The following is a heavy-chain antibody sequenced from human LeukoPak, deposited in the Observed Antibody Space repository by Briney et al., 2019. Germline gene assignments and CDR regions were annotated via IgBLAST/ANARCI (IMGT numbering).Heavy chain of an antibody. J-gene: IGHJ6*03. V-gene: IGHV4-4*07. CDR1: GGSISSYY. D-gene: IGHD2-2*01. CDR3: ARGGPTEVVPAAPYYYYYYMDV. Sequence: SETLSLTCTVSGGSISSYYWSWIRQPAGKGLEWIGRIYTSGSTNYNPSLKSRVTMSVDTSKNQFSLKLSSVTAADTAVYYCARGGPTEVVPAAPYYYYYYMDVWGKGTTVTISS. CDR2: IYTSGST.